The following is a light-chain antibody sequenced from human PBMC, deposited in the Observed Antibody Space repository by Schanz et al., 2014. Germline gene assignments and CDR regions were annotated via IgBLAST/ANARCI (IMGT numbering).Light chain of an antibody. CDR1: ESITSSN. J-gene: IGKJ1*01. Sequence: EIVLAQSPGTLSLSPGERATLSCRATESITSSNLAWYQQKPGQAPRLLIYGTFTRAPGIPARFSGSGAGTDFALSISSLQSEDVATYYCQKYNSAPWTFGQGTKVEIK. V-gene: IGKV3-15*01. CDR3: QKYNSAPWT. CDR2: GTF.